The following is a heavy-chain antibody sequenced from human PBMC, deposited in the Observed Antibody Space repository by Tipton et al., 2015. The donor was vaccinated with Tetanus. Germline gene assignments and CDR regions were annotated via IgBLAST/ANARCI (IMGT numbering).Heavy chain of an antibody. Sequence: TLSLTCTVSGGSISPFYWNWIRQSPGKGLEWIGYIYYSGNTNYNPSLKSRVTMSVDTSKNQFSLKLNSVTAADTAVYYCARATNWLGRAFDYWGQGTLVTVSS. CDR2: IYYSGNT. D-gene: IGHD7-27*01. CDR1: GGSISPFY. V-gene: IGHV4-59*01. J-gene: IGHJ4*02. CDR3: ARATNWLGRAFDY.